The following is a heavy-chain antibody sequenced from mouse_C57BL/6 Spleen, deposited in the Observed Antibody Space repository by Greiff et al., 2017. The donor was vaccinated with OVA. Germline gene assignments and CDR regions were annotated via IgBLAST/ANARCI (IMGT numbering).Heavy chain of an antibody. Sequence: EVQLQQSGPELVKPGASVKISCKASGYTFTDYYMNWVKQSHGKSLEWIGDINPNNGGTSYNQKFKGKATLTVDKSSSTAYMELRSLTSEDSAVYYCARRGPTMGIFAYWGQGTLVTVSA. V-gene: IGHV1-26*01. CDR1: GYTFTDYY. D-gene: IGHD1-1*02. J-gene: IGHJ3*01. CDR3: ARRGPTMGIFAY. CDR2: INPNNGGT.